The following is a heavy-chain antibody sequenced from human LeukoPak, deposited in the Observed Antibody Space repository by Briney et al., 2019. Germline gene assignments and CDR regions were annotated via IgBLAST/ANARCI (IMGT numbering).Heavy chain of an antibody. CDR1: GGSISSYY. J-gene: IGHJ4*02. Sequence: SETLSLTCTVSGGSISSYYWSWIRQPPGKGLEWIGYIYYSGSTNYNPSLKSRVTISVDTSKNQFSLKLSSVTAADTAVYYCARLVAGANHYDDRDYWGQGTLVTVSS. CDR3: ARLVAGANHYDDRDY. D-gene: IGHD4-17*01. CDR2: IYYSGST. V-gene: IGHV4-59*08.